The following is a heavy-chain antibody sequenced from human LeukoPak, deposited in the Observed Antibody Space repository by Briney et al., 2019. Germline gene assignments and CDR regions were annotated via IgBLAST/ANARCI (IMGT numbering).Heavy chain of an antibody. CDR1: GYTFTSYG. CDR2: ISAYNGNT. Sequence: GASVKVSCKASGYTFTSYGISWVRQAPGQGLEWMGWISAYNGNTNYAQKLQGRVTMTTDTSTSTAYMELRSLRSDDTAVYYCAREAMEVRDLNWFDPWGQGTLVTVSS. V-gene: IGHV1-18*01. CDR3: AREAMEVRDLNWFDP. J-gene: IGHJ5*02. D-gene: IGHD3-10*01.